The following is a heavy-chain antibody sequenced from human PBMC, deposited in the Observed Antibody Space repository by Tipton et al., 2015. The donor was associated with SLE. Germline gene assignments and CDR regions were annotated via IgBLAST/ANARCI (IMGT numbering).Heavy chain of an antibody. CDR2: ISHSGST. D-gene: IGHD6-19*01. CDR1: GYSISSGFY. V-gene: IGHV4-38-2*02. CDR3: ARGDSSQEFDY. Sequence: TLSLTCIVSGYSISSGFYWGWIRQTPEKGLEWIATISHSGSTYYNPSLKSRVTISADTSRNQFSLRLTSVTAADTAVYYCARGDSSQEFDYWGQGTLVTVSS. J-gene: IGHJ4*02.